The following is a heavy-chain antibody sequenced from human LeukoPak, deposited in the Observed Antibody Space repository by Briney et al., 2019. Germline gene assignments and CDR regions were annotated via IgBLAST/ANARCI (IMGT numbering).Heavy chain of an antibody. Sequence: ASVKVSCTASGYTFTGYYMHWVRQAPGQGLEWMGRINPNSGDTNYAQKFQGRVTMTRDTSISTAYMELSRLRSDDTAVYYCARDPLYYYDSSRGAFDIWGQGTMVTVSS. J-gene: IGHJ3*02. CDR1: GYTFTGYY. V-gene: IGHV1-2*06. CDR3: ARDPLYYYDSSRGAFDI. CDR2: INPNSGDT. D-gene: IGHD3-22*01.